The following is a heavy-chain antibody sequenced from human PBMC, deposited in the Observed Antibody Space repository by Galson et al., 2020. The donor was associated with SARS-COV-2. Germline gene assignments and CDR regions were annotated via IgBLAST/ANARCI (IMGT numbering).Heavy chain of an antibody. V-gene: IGHV4-34*01. CDR3: ARGYCSSTSYYYYYGMDV. D-gene: IGHD2-2*01. Sequence: ETSETLSLTCAVYGGSFSGYYWSWIRQPPGKGLEWIGEINHSGSTNYNPSLKSRVTISVDTSKNQFSLKLSYVTAADTAVYYCARGYCSSTSYYYYYGMDVWGQGTTVTVSS. J-gene: IGHJ6*02. CDR1: GGSFSGYY. CDR2: INHSGST.